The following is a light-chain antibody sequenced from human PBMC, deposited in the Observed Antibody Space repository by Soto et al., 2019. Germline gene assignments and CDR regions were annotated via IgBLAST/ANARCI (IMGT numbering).Light chain of an antibody. Sequence: LTQPASVSGSPRQSITISCTGTSGDIGSYNRVSWYQQHPGKAPKLIIYEVTDRPSGVSNRFSGSKSGNTASLTISGLQAEDEAEYYCSSYTNINTRACVFGTGTKVTVL. J-gene: IGLJ1*01. V-gene: IGLV2-14*01. CDR2: EVT. CDR1: SGDIGSYNR. CDR3: SSYTNINTRACV.